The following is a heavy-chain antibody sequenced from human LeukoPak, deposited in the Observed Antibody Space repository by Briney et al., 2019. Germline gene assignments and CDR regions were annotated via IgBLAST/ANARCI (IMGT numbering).Heavy chain of an antibody. Sequence: GASAKVSCKASGGTFSSYAISWVRQAPGQGLEWMGGIIPIFGTANYAQKFQGRVTITADESTSTAYMELSSLRSEDTAVYYCARVPTTYGDQLLSFFDYWGQGTLVTVSS. V-gene: IGHV1-69*13. D-gene: IGHD2-2*01. CDR1: GGTFSSYA. CDR2: IIPIFGTA. J-gene: IGHJ4*02. CDR3: ARVPTTYGDQLLSFFDY.